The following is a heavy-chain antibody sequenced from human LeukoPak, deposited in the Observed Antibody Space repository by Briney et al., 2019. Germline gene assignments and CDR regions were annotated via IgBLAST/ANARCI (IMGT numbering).Heavy chain of an antibody. CDR3: ASDQVSGVFVY. J-gene: IGHJ4*02. CDR1: GFNFSDYY. CDR2: ISAGGCYT. Sequence: PGGSLRLSCAGSGFNFSDYYINWIRHAPGKGLEWLAYISAGGCYTNYGDSVKGRFVISRDNANNSVSVQMNSLRVKAPAVYSRASDQVSGVFVYRGPGARVTVS. V-gene: IGHV3-11*05. D-gene: IGHD5/OR15-5a*01.